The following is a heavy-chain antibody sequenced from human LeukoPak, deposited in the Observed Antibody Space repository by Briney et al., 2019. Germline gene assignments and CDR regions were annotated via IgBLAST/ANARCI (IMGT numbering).Heavy chain of an antibody. V-gene: IGHV4-59*01. CDR3: ARVTGYMVEDYFDY. Sequence: SETLSLTCTVSGGSINGYYWSWIRQSPGKGVESLGYIYYTGSTNYNPSLKSRVTISVDTSKNQFSLRLSSVTAADTAVYYCARVTGYMVEDYFDYWGQGTLVTVSS. J-gene: IGHJ4*02. CDR1: GGSINGYY. CDR2: IYYTGST. D-gene: IGHD5-12*01.